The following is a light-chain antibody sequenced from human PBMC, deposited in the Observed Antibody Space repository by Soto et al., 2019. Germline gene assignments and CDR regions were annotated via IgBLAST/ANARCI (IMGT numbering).Light chain of an antibody. CDR3: GTWDSSLNILV. J-gene: IGLJ1*01. Sequence: QSVLTQPPSVSAAPGQKVTMSCSGGSSNIGKYYVSWHQQLPGTAPKLVIYENDKRPSGIPDRFSGSKSGTSATLGITRLQTGDEADYYCGTWDSSLNILVFGTGTKVTVL. CDR1: SSNIGKYY. CDR2: END. V-gene: IGLV1-51*02.